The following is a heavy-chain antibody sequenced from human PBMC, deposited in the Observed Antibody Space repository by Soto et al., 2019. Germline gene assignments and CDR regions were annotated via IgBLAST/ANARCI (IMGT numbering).Heavy chain of an antibody. CDR3: AREGGNRDIVLLPAGIPPFDY. D-gene: IGHD2-2*01. CDR2: IIPIFGTA. V-gene: IGHV1-69*12. J-gene: IGHJ4*02. Sequence: QVQLVQSGAEVKKPGSSVKVSCKASGGTFSSYAISWVRQAPGQGLEWMGGIIPIFGTANYAQKFQGRVTITADASPSTAYRELSSLRSEDTAGYYCAREGGNRDIVLLPAGIPPFDYWGQGTLVTVSS. CDR1: GGTFSSYA.